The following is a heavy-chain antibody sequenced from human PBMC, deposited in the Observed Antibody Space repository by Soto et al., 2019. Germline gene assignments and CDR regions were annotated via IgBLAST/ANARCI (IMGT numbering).Heavy chain of an antibody. CDR2: INAHSGGT. D-gene: IGHD6-6*01. V-gene: IGHV1-2*02. CDR1: GFSFTGYY. CDR3: AKDLTRQLAYWLDP. Sequence: ASVKVSCKASGFSFTGYYIHWPRQAPGQGLEWMGWINAHSGGTEYAQKFQGRVTLTRDTSIATAYLTLTSLTSDDTALYYCAKDLTRQLAYWLDPWGQGTQVTVSS. J-gene: IGHJ5*02.